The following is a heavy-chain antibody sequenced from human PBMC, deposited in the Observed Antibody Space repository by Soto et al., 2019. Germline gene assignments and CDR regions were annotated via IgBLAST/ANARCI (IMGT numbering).Heavy chain of an antibody. J-gene: IGHJ3*02. CDR3: AREGTAMVVDAFDI. D-gene: IGHD5-18*01. V-gene: IGHV1-69*13. CDR1: GGTFSSYA. CDR2: IIPIFGTA. Sequence: SVKVSCKASGGTFSSYAISWVRQAPGQRLEWMGGIIPIFGTANYAQKFQGRVTITADESTSTAYMELSSLRSEDTAVYYCAREGTAMVVDAFDIWGQGTMVTVSS.